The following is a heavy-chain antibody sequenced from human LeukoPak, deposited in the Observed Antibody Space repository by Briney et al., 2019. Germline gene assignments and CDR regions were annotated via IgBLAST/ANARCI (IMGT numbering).Heavy chain of an antibody. V-gene: IGHV4-34*01. CDR1: GGSFSGYY. J-gene: IGHJ6*02. Sequence: SETLSLTCAVYGGSFSGYYWSWIRQPPGKGLEWIGEINHSGGTNYNPSLKSRVTISVDTSKNQFSLKLSSVTAADTAVYYCARGDCSSTSCYNYYYYYGMDVWGQGTTVTVSS. CDR2: INHSGGT. CDR3: ARGDCSSTSCYNYYYYYGMDV. D-gene: IGHD2-2*02.